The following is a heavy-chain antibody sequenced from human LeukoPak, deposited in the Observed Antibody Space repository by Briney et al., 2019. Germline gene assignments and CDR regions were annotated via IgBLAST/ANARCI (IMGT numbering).Heavy chain of an antibody. CDR3: ARESYDFWSGYSDWFDR. Sequence: TGGSLRLSCAASGFTFSSYAMHWVRQAPGKGLEWVAVISYDGSNKYYADSVKGRFTISRDNSKNTLYLQMNSLRAEDTAEYYCARESYDFWSGYSDWFDRWGQGTLVTVSS. CDR2: ISYDGSNK. CDR1: GFTFSSYA. J-gene: IGHJ5*02. V-gene: IGHV3-30*04. D-gene: IGHD3-3*01.